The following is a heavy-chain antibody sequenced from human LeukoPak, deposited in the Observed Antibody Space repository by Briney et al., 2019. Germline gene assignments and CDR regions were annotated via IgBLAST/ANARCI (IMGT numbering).Heavy chain of an antibody. J-gene: IGHJ4*02. Sequence: GGSLRLSCEASGXTFTSYAMSWVRQAPGKGLEWVSSISHSGTSTSYAGSVKGRFTISRDNSKNTLYLQMNSLRAEDTAVYYCAKGTYSSSPRDYWGQGTLVTVSS. CDR2: ISHSGTST. V-gene: IGHV3-23*01. CDR1: GXTFTSYA. D-gene: IGHD6-6*01. CDR3: AKGTYSSSPRDY.